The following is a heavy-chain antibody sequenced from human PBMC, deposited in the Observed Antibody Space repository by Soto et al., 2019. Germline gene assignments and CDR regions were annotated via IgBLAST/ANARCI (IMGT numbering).Heavy chain of an antibody. D-gene: IGHD2-15*01. CDR2: VNNNGNT. V-gene: IGHV4-4*08. J-gene: IGHJ6*02. Sequence: PSETLSLTCNVSGGSVSGYHWSWIRQPPGKVLEWIGYVNNNGNTDYNPSLKSRVAISLDTSENQFSLRLSSVTAADTAVYYCAREGALLFGGNPDYYDDLAVWGQGTTVTVSS. CDR3: AREGALLFGGNPDYYDDLAV. CDR1: GGSVSGYH.